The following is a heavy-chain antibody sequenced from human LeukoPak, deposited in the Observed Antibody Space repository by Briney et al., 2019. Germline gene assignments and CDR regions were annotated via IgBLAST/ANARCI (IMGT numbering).Heavy chain of an antibody. CDR1: GYTFTNYA. CDR3: ARDQLKGYRYGYEVDY. Sequence: ASVKVSCKASGYTFTNYAMHWVRQASGQRLEWMGWIDAGNGNTRYSQKFQDRVTITADTSANTAYMELSRLRYEDTAVYYCARDQLKGYRYGYEVDYWGQGSLVTVSS. J-gene: IGHJ4*02. V-gene: IGHV1-3*01. D-gene: IGHD5-18*01. CDR2: IDAGNGNT.